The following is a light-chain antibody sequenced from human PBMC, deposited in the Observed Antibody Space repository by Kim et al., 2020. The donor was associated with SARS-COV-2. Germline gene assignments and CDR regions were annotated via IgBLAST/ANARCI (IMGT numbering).Light chain of an antibody. CDR2: EVS. V-gene: IGLV2-23*02. J-gene: IGLJ2*01. Sequence: VSGAPGQSITISCTGTSSDVGSYNLVSWYQQHPGKAPKLMIYEVSKRPSGVSNRFSGSKSGNTASLTISGLQAEDEADYYCCSYVVFGGGTQLTVL. CDR3: CSYVV. CDR1: SSDVGSYNL.